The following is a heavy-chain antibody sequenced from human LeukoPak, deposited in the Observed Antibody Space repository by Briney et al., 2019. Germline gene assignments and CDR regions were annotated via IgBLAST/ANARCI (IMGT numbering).Heavy chain of an antibody. Sequence: PSETLSLTCTASGGSISSYYWSWIRQPPGKGLEWIGYIYYSGSTNYNPSLKSRVTISVDTSKNQFSLKLSSVTAADTAVYYCAREIYGSGPFDPWGQGTLVTVSS. CDR3: AREIYGSGPFDP. V-gene: IGHV4-59*01. D-gene: IGHD3-10*01. CDR1: GGSISSYY. J-gene: IGHJ5*02. CDR2: IYYSGST.